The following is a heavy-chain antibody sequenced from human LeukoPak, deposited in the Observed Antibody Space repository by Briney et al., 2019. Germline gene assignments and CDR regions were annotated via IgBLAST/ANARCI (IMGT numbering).Heavy chain of an antibody. Sequence: HEASVKVSCKASGYTFTSYYMHWVRQAPGQGLEWMGIINPSGGSTSYAQKFQGRVTMTRDTSTSTVYMELSSLRSEGTAVYYCARDTRASIAAAGTPVRYFDLWGRGTLVTVSS. CDR3: ARDTRASIAAAGTPVRYFDL. D-gene: IGHD6-13*01. V-gene: IGHV1-46*01. J-gene: IGHJ2*01. CDR2: INPSGGST. CDR1: GYTFTSYY.